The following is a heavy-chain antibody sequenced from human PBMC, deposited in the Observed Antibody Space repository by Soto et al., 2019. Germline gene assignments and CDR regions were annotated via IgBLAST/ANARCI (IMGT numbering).Heavy chain of an antibody. D-gene: IGHD6-13*01. J-gene: IGHJ6*02. CDR3: AKDISSSWYGAPSDYYGMDV. Sequence: EVQLVESGGGLVQPGRSLRLSCAASGFTFDDYAMHWVRQAPGKGLEWVSGISWNSGSIGYADSVKGRFTISRDNAKNSLYLQMNSLRAEDTALYYCAKDISSSWYGAPSDYYGMDVWGQGTTVTVSS. V-gene: IGHV3-9*01. CDR2: ISWNSGSI. CDR1: GFTFDDYA.